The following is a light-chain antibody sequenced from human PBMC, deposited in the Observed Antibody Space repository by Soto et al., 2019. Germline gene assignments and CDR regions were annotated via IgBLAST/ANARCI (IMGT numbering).Light chain of an antibody. J-gene: IGKJ1*01. V-gene: IGKV2-28*01. Sequence: EIVMTQSPLSLPVTPGEPASISCRSSQSLLYDTGYNYLDWYVQKPGQSPQLLIYLGSTRASGVPERFSGSRSGTDFTLKISRVEAEDVGVYYCMQALQTPLTFGQGTKVEIK. CDR1: QSLLYDTGYNY. CDR3: MQALQTPLT. CDR2: LGS.